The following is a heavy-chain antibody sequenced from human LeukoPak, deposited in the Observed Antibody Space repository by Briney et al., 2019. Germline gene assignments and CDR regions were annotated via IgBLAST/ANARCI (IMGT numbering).Heavy chain of an antibody. Sequence: GGSLRLSCAASGFTFSSYGMSWVRQAPGKGLEWVSGISGSGGSTYYADSVKGRFTISRDNSKNTLYLQMNSLRAEDTAVYYCAKDLGYEDVWGSYRLTLWGQGTLLTVSS. CDR2: ISGSGGST. D-gene: IGHD3-16*02. V-gene: IGHV3-23*01. CDR1: GFTFSSYG. J-gene: IGHJ4*02. CDR3: AKDLGYEDVWGSYRLTL.